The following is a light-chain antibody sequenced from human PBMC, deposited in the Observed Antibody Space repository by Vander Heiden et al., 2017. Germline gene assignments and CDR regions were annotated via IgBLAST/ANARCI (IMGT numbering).Light chain of an antibody. V-gene: IGKV3-15*01. CDR2: GAS. CDR1: QSVSSN. CDR3: QQYNNWLPLT. J-gene: IGKJ4*01. Sequence: EIVMTQSPATLSVSPGERATLSCRASQSVSSNVAWYQKKPGQAPRLLIYGASTRATGIPARFSGSGSGTEFTLTISSLQFEDFAVYYCQQYNNWLPLTFGGGTKVEIK.